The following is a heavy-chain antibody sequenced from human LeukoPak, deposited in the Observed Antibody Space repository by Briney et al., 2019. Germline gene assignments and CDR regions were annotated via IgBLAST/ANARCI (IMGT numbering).Heavy chain of an antibody. Sequence: GGSLRLSCAASGFTFSSYAMHWVRQAPGKGLEYVSAISSNGGSTYYANSVKGRFTISRDNSKNTLYLQMGSLRAEDMAVYYCARGRGLVRGVYYSDYWGQGTLVTVSS. CDR3: ARGRGLVRGVYYSDY. CDR1: GFTFSSYA. CDR2: ISSNGGST. D-gene: IGHD3-10*01. J-gene: IGHJ4*02. V-gene: IGHV3-64*01.